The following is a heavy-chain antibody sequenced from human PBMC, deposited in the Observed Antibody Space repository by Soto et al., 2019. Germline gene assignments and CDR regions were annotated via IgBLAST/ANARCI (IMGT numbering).Heavy chain of an antibody. D-gene: IGHD3-22*01. CDR1: GFTFSSHA. Sequence: QVQLVESGGGVVQPGRSLRLSCAASGFTFSSHAMHWVRQAPGKGLEWVAGISYDGSNNYYADSVKGRFTISRDNSKNTLYVQMNRRRAEDTAVFYCARDGGHISGYFTYWGQGTLVTVSS. J-gene: IGHJ4*02. CDR3: ARDGGHISGYFTY. V-gene: IGHV3-30-3*01. CDR2: ISYDGSNN.